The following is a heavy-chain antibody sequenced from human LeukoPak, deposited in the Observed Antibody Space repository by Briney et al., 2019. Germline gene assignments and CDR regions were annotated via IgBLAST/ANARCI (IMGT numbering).Heavy chain of an antibody. Sequence: GGSLRLSCAASGLTFSSYWMHWVRRAPGKGLEWVAVISYDGSNKYYADSVKGRFTISRDNSKNTLYLQMNSLRAEDTAVYYCAKDATPAYSSGWQGAFDYWGQGTLVTVSS. CDR1: GLTFSSYW. V-gene: IGHV3-30*18. CDR2: ISYDGSNK. CDR3: AKDATPAYSSGWQGAFDY. J-gene: IGHJ4*02. D-gene: IGHD6-19*01.